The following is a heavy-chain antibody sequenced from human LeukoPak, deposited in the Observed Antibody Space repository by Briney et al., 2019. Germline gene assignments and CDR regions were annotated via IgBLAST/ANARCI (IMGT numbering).Heavy chain of an antibody. J-gene: IGHJ4*02. Sequence: SETLSLTCTVSGGSISGYYWSWIRQPPGKGLEWIGHIYYSGTTNYDPSLKSRVTISVDTSKNQFSLRLRSVTAADTAVYYCARQGSGWGLQNYYFDNWGQGTLVTVSS. CDR1: GGSISGYY. CDR2: IYYSGTT. D-gene: IGHD6-19*01. V-gene: IGHV4-59*08. CDR3: ARQGSGWGLQNYYFDN.